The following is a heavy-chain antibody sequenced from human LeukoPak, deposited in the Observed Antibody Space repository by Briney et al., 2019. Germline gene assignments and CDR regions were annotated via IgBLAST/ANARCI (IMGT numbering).Heavy chain of an antibody. CDR3: ACLAEYL. CDR2: IYYSGST. CDR1: GGSISSYY. J-gene: IGHJ5*02. D-gene: IGHD5/OR15-5a*01. V-gene: IGHV4-59*04. Sequence: SETLSLTCTVSGGSISSYYWSWIRQPPGKGLEWIGSIYYSGSTYYNPSLKSRVTISVDTSKNQFSLKLSSVTAADTAVYYCACLAEYLWGQGTLVTVSS.